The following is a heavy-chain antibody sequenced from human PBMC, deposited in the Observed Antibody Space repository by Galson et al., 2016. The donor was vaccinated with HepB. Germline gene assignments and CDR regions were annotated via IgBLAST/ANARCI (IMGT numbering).Heavy chain of an antibody. CDR1: GFRLSDYG. CDR2: IWYDESEK. D-gene: IGHD5-24*01. J-gene: IGHJ4*02. V-gene: IGHV3-33*06. Sequence: SLRLSCAVSGFRLSDYGMHWVRQTPDKGLEWLSVIWYDESEKYYADSVKGRFTISRDNSKNTLYLQMHSLGVEDTGMYYCAKDLEVRMATKYYFEDWGLGTLVTVSS. CDR3: AKDLEVRMATKYYFED.